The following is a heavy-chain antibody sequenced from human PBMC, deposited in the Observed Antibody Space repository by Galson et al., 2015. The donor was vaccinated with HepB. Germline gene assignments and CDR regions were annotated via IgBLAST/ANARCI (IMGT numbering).Heavy chain of an antibody. D-gene: IGHD1-14*01. CDR1: GFTVSNNF. CDR2: IYSGGVT. J-gene: IGHJ4*02. Sequence: SLRLSCAASGFTVSNNFLSWVRQAPGKGLEWVSLIYSGGVTLYADSVKDRFTISRDGSTNTLFLQMNSLRVEDTALYYCARGPLTPLPGPPLGYWGLGTLVTVSS. V-gene: IGHV3-66*01. CDR3: ARGPLTPLPGPPLGY.